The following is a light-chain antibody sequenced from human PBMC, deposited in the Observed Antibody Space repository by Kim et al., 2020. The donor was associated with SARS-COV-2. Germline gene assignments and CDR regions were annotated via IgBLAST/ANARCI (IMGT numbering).Light chain of an antibody. CDR2: GAS. CDR1: QRSTTSF. Sequence: PGESATLSCRASQRSTTSFLAWYQQKPSQAPRLLIYGASSSATGIPDRFSGSESGTDFTLTISRLEAEDFAVYYCQQLWAFGQGTKVDIK. CDR3: QQLWA. J-gene: IGKJ1*01. V-gene: IGKV3-20*01.